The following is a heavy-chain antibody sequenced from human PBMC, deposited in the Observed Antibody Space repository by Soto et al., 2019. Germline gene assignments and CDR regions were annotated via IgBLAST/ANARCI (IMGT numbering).Heavy chain of an antibody. V-gene: IGHV3-74*03. D-gene: IGHD2-2*01. Sequence: EVQLVESGGGLVQPGGSLRLSCAASGFTFSSYWMHWVRQAPGKGLVWVSRINSDGSSTTYADSVKGRFTISRDNAKNTLYLQRNRRRAEDTAVYYCARVGTCSSTSCYSVFDYWGQGTLVTVSS. CDR2: INSDGSST. J-gene: IGHJ4*02. CDR1: GFTFSSYW. CDR3: ARVGTCSSTSCYSVFDY.